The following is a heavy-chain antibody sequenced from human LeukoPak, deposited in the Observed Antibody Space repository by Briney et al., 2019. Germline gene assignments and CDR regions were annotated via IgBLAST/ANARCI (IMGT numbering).Heavy chain of an antibody. V-gene: IGHV1-69*04. CDR2: IIPILGIA. D-gene: IGHD3-22*01. J-gene: IGHJ4*02. CDR3: AREVSHYDSSGYFDY. CDR1: GGTFSSYA. Sequence: ASVKVSCKASGGTFSSYAISWVRQAPGQGLGWMGRIIPILGIANYAQKFQGRVTITADKSTSTAYMELSSLRSEDTAVYYCAREVSHYDSSGYFDYWGRGTLVTVSS.